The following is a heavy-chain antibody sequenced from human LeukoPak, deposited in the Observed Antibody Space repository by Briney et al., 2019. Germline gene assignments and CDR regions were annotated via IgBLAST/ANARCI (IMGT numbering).Heavy chain of an antibody. Sequence: SETLSLTCTVSGASISSTVHYWAWIRQSPGKGLEWIGSSDYSGGTTYNPSLNSRVTVSVDTSKNQFSLKLTSVTAADTAVYYCARQPSLSYCSGGTCWFDTWGQGILVTVSS. D-gene: IGHD2-15*01. V-gene: IGHV4-39*01. J-gene: IGHJ5*02. CDR3: ARQPSLSYCSGGTCWFDT. CDR1: GASISSTVHY. CDR2: SDYSGGT.